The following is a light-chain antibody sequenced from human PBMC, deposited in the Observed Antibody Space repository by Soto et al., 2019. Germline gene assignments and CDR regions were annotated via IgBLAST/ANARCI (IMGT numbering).Light chain of an antibody. J-gene: IGKJ5*01. CDR1: RGISSY. CDR3: QQYYSYPLT. CDR2: AAS. Sequence: DIQLTQSPSFLSASVGDRVTITCRASRGISSYLAWYQQKPGKAPKLLIYAASTLQSGVPSRFSGSGSGTGFTLTISSLQPEDFATYYCQQYYSYPLTFGQGTRLEI. V-gene: IGKV1-9*01.